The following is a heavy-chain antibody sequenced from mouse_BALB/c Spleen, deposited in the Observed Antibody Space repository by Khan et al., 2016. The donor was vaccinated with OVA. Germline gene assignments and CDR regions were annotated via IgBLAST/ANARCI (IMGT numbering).Heavy chain of an antibody. V-gene: IGHV2-6-5*01. CDR3: AKWLWSYYFALDY. CDR2: IWGGGST. Sequence: QVQLKQSGPGLVAPSQSLSITCTVSGFSLSDYGVSWIRQPPGKGLEWLGVIWGGGSTYYNSALKSRLSISKDNSKSQVFLQMNSLQTDDSAIYYCAKWLWSYYFALDYWGQGTSVTVSS. CDR1: GFSLSDYG. J-gene: IGHJ4*01. D-gene: IGHD1-1*02.